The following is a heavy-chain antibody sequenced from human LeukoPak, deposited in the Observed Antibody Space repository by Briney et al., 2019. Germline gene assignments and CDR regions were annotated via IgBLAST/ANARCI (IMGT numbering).Heavy chain of an antibody. CDR2: SYYSGIT. V-gene: IGHV4-39*01. CDR1: GGPISRSSYY. J-gene: IGHJ4*02. Sequence: SETLSLTCTVSGGPISRSSYYWGRIRQPPGKGLGWFGGSYYSGITYYNPSLKSRVTISVDTSKNPFSLKLSSVTAADTAVYYCARRRLGGYGQGGFDYWGQGTLVTVSS. CDR3: ARRRLGGYGQGGFDY. D-gene: IGHD5-12*01.